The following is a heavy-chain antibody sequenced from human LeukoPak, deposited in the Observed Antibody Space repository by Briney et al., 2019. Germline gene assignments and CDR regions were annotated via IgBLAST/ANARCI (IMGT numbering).Heavy chain of an antibody. CDR3: ARHDYSYYIRL. Sequence: SETLSLTCTVSGGSISRYYWSWIRQPAGKGLKWIGGSTNQKPSLKSRIAISVDTPKNQLSLKLSSVTAADTAVYYCARHDYSYYIRLWGQGTLVTVSS. V-gene: IGHV4-4*07. D-gene: IGHD3-10*01. J-gene: IGHJ4*02. CDR1: GGSISRYY. CDR2: ST.